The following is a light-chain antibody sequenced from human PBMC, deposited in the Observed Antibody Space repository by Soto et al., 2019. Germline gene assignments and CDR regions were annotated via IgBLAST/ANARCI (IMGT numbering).Light chain of an antibody. CDR2: AAS. Sequence: EIVLTQSPGTLSLSPGERATLSCRASQSVSSNYLAWYQHKPGQGPRLLIYAASSRATGIPDRFSDSWSGTDFTLTISRLEPEDSALYYCQKYGSAFTFGPGTKVEI. CDR1: QSVSSNY. CDR3: QKYGSAFT. V-gene: IGKV3-20*01. J-gene: IGKJ3*01.